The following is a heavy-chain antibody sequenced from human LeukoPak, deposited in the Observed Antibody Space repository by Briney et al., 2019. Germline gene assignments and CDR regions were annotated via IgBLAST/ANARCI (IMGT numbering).Heavy chain of an antibody. CDR3: ARLPSDYEKVPFDY. CDR1: GYTFTGYY. V-gene: IGHV1-2*02. D-gene: IGHD4-17*01. CDR2: INPNSGGT. J-gene: IGHJ4*02. Sequence: ASGKVSCKASGYTFTGYYMHWVRQAPGQGLEWMGWINPNSGGTNYAQKFQGRVTMTRDTSISTAYMELSRLRSDDTAVYYCARLPSDYEKVPFDYWGQGTLVTVSS.